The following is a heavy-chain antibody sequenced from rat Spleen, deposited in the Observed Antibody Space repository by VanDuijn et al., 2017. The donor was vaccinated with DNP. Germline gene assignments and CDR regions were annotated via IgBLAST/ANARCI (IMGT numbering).Heavy chain of an antibody. CDR2: ITYDGGTT. D-gene: IGHD3-4*01. Sequence: EVQLVESGGGLVQPGGSLKLSCAASGFTFSDYYLAWVRQTPTKGLEWVSSITYDGGTTYYRDSVKGRFTISRDNAKSTLYLQMDSLRSEDTATYYCAREQPGFAYWGQGTLVTVSS. CDR3: AREQPGFAY. CDR1: GFTFSDYY. V-gene: IGHV5-20*01. J-gene: IGHJ3*01.